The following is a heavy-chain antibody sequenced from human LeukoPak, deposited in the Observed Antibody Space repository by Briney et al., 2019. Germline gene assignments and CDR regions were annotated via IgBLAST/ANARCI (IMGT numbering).Heavy chain of an antibody. J-gene: IGHJ4*02. D-gene: IGHD6-19*01. V-gene: IGHV3-74*01. CDR3: IRSNGWPDH. CDR2: INHDGSDT. Sequence: GGSLRLFCEVFGFTFSSHWMHWVRQAPGQGLVWLSRINHDGSDTIYADSVKGRFTISRDNAKNTVHLQMNSLRAEDTAVYYCIRSNGWPDHWGLGTLVTVSS. CDR1: GFTFSSHW.